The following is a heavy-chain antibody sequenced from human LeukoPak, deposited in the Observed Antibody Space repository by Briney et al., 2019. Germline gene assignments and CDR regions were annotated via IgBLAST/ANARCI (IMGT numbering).Heavy chain of an antibody. J-gene: IGHJ4*02. CDR3: AKYRWFGESDYFDY. V-gene: IGHV3-23*01. CDR1: GFTFSNYE. CDR2: ISGSGGST. Sequence: GGSLRLSCAASGFTFSNYEMNWVRQAPGKGLEWVSAISGSGGSTYYADSVKGRFTISRDNSKNTLYLQMNSLRAEDTAVYYCAKYRWFGESDYFDYWGQGTLVTVSS. D-gene: IGHD3-10*01.